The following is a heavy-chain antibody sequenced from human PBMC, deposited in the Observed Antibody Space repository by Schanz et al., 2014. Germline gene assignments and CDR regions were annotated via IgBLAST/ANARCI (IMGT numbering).Heavy chain of an antibody. V-gene: IGHV1-2*02. Sequence: QVQLVQSGAEVKKPGASVKVSCKASGYTFTVYYMHWVRQAPGQGLEWLGWINPNSGATSSAQKFQGRVTMTRDTSSSTVYMQLSSTTSDDTAIYYCARVTTGYDSWGQGTLVTVSS. J-gene: IGHJ4*02. D-gene: IGHD5-12*01. CDR1: GYTFTVYY. CDR2: INPNSGAT. CDR3: ARVTTGYDS.